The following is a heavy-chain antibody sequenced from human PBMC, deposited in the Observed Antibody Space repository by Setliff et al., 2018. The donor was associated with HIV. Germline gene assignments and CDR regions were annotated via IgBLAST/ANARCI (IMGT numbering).Heavy chain of an antibody. J-gene: IGHJ5*02. CDR3: ARVNSRNWFDP. CDR2: INHSGST. CDR1: GGSFSGYY. Sequence: TSETLSLTCAVYGGSFSGYYWSWIRQPPGKGLEWIGEINHSGSTNYNPSLKSRVTISVDTSKDQFSLKLSSVTAADTAVYYCARVNSRNWFDPWGQGTLVTVSS. V-gene: IGHV4-34*01. D-gene: IGHD6-13*01.